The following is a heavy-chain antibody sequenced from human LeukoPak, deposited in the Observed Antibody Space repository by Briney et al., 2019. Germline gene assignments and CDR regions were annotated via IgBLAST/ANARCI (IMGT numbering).Heavy chain of an antibody. Sequence: SETLSLTCAVYGGSFSGYSWSWIRQPPGKGLEWIGEINHSGSTNYNPSLKSRVTISVDTSKNQFSLKLSSVTAADTAVYYCARQLLTGEDRAYFDYWGQGTLVTVSS. CDR2: INHSGST. J-gene: IGHJ4*02. CDR3: ARQLLTGEDRAYFDY. D-gene: IGHD7-27*01. V-gene: IGHV4-34*01. CDR1: GGSFSGYS.